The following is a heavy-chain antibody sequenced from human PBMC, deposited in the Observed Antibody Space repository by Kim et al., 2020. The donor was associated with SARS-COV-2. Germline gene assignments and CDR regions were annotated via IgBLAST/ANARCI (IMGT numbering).Heavy chain of an antibody. D-gene: IGHD3-3*01. Sequence: SETLSLTCAVYGESFNAYYWTWIRQAPGKGLEWIGEINRSGSANYNASLKSRVTISVDTFKKQVSLKLTSVTAADTAVYYCARILGSWSTVDIQYYYYGMDIWGQGTPVTVSS. CDR3: ARILGSWSTVDIQYYYYGMDI. CDR2: INRSGSA. CDR1: GESFNAYY. V-gene: IGHV4-34*01. J-gene: IGHJ6*02.